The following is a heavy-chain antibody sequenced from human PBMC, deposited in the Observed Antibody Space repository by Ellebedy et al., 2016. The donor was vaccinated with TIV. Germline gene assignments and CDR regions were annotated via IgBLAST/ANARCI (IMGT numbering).Heavy chain of an antibody. Sequence: GGSLRLSXAASGFTFNTYAMNWVRQAPGKGLEWVSAITGGGGKTYYADSVKGRFTISRDNSMNTLYLQTNSLRAEDTAVYYCAKDRYCSTISCYDAFDIWGQGKMVTVSS. CDR2: ITGGGGKT. CDR1: GFTFNTYA. J-gene: IGHJ3*02. D-gene: IGHD2-2*01. V-gene: IGHV3-23*01. CDR3: AKDRYCSTISCYDAFDI.